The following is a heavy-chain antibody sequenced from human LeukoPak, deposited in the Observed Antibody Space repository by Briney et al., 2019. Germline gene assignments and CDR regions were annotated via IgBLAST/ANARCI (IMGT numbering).Heavy chain of an antibody. CDR1: GYTFTSYD. V-gene: IGHV1-8*01. J-gene: IGHJ3*02. CDR2: MNPNSGNT. CDR3: ARYYYDSSGYYRLAHDAFDI. Sequence: SVKVSCKASGYTFTSYDINWVRQATGQGLEWMGWMNPNSGNTGYAQKFQGRVTMTRNTSISTAYMELNSLRSEDTAVYYCARYYYDSSGYYRLAHDAFDIWGQGTMVTVSS. D-gene: IGHD3-22*01.